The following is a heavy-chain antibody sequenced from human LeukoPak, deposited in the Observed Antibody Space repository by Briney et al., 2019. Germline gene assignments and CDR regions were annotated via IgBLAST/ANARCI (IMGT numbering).Heavy chain of an antibody. CDR2: ISSGSSYI. CDR1: GFTFSSYA. Sequence: GGSLRLSCAASGFTFSSYAMSWVRQAPGKGLEWVSSISSGSSYIYYADSVKGRFTISRDNAKNSLYLQMNSLRAEDTAVYYCARARDSSGYYPEYFQHWGQGTLVTVSS. CDR3: ARARDSSGYYPEYFQH. V-gene: IGHV3-21*01. J-gene: IGHJ1*01. D-gene: IGHD3-22*01.